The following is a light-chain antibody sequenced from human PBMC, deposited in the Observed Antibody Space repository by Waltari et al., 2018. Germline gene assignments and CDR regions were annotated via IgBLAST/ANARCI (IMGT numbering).Light chain of an antibody. V-gene: IGKV3-20*01. J-gene: IGKJ1*01. CDR2: NTY. CDR1: QSVGRS. CDR3: QHNVRLPVT. Sequence: EIVLTQSPGTLSLSPGERATLSCRASQSVGRSLVWYQQKPGQAPRLVIYNTYTRATGIPDRFSGGGSGTDVSLTISRLEPEDFAVYYCQHNVRLPVTFGQGTKVEIK.